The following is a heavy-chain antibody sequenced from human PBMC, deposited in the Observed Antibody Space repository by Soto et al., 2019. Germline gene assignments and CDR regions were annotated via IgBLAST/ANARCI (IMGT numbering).Heavy chain of an antibody. D-gene: IGHD6-13*01. Sequence: KPSETLSLTCAVYGGSFSGYYWSWIRQPPGKGLEWIGEINHSGSTNYNPSLKSRVTISVDTSKNQFSLKLSSVTAADTAVYYCAREDRYSSSWPNTYKFWFDPWGQGTLVTVSS. V-gene: IGHV4-34*01. J-gene: IGHJ5*02. CDR2: INHSGST. CDR1: GGSFSGYY. CDR3: AREDRYSSSWPNTYKFWFDP.